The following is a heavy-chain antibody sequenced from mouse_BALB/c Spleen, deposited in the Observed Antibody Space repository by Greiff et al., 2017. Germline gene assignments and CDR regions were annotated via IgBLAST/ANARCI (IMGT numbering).Heavy chain of an antibody. D-gene: IGHD2-1*01. V-gene: IGHV5-9-3*01. CDR3: ARQNYGNYAGFDV. CDR2: ISSGGSYT. Sequence: EVMLVESGGGLVKPGGSLKLSCAASGFAFSSYAMSWVRQTPEKRLEWVATISSGGSYTYYPDSVKGRFTISRDNAKNTLYLQMSSLMSEDTAMYYCARQNYGNYAGFDVWGAGTTVTVSS. J-gene: IGHJ1*01. CDR1: GFAFSSYA.